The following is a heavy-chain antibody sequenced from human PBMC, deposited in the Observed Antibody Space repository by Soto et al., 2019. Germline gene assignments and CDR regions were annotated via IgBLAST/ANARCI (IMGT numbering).Heavy chain of an antibody. CDR3: ARVDRQWFGELGGMDV. D-gene: IGHD3-10*01. CDR1: GFTFRSDD. V-gene: IGHV3-13*01. Sequence: GGCLRLSCAASGFTFRSDDVHWVRQATGKVLEGVSGIGTAGDTYDPGSVKGRFTISRENAKNSLYLQMNSLRAGDTAVYYCARVDRQWFGELGGMDVWGQGTTVT. CDR2: IGTAGDT. J-gene: IGHJ6*02.